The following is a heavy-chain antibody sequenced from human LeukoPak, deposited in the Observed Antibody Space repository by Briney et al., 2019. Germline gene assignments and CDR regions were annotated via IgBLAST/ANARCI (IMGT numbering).Heavy chain of an antibody. D-gene: IGHD3-10*01. V-gene: IGHV3-23*01. J-gene: IGHJ4*02. CDR3: AKRGVVIRGILVIGYHQEAYHYDF. Sequence: GGSLRLSCVVSGISLSNYGMNWVRQAPGKGLEWVSYISERGGSTTYADSVKGRFTISRDTSLNTLYLQMNNLRAEDTAVYFCAKRGVVIRGILVIGYHQEAYHYDFWGQGVMVTVSS. CDR2: ISERGGST. CDR1: GISLSNYG.